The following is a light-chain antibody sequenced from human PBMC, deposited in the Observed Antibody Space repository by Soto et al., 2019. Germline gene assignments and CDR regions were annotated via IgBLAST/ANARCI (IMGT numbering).Light chain of an antibody. V-gene: IGKV3-15*01. J-gene: IGKJ1*01. CDR1: QSVSSN. CDR3: QQYNNWSWT. CDR2: GAS. Sequence: EIVMTQSPATLSVSPGERAALSCRASQSVSSNLAWYQQKPGQAPRLIIYGASTRATGIPARFSGRESWTEFTLTISSLESEDFAVYYCQQYNNWSWTFGQGTKVDIK.